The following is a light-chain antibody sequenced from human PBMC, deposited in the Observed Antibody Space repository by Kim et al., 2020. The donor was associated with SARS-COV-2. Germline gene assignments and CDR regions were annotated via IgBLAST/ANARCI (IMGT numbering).Light chain of an antibody. CDR3: QSYDRSLSAHYV. CDR2: YNN. J-gene: IGLJ1*01. V-gene: IGLV1-40*01. Sequence: QSVLTQPPSVSGAPGQRITISCTGSSSNIGAGYDVHWYQLLPGTAPKLLIYYNNNRPSGVPDRFSGSKSGTSASLAITGLQAEDEADYYCQSYDRSLSAHYVFGTGTKVTVL. CDR1: SSNIGAGYD.